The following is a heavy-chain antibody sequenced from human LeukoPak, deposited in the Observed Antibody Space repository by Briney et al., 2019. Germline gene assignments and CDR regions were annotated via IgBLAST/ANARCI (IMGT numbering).Heavy chain of an antibody. J-gene: IGHJ4*02. D-gene: IGHD3-16*02. CDR2: INHSGST. CDR3: ARGSRYDYVWGSYREHNFDY. V-gene: IGHV4-34*01. CDR1: GGSFSGYY. Sequence: SETLSLTCAVYGGSFSGYYWSWIRQPPGKGLEWIGGINHSGSTNYNPSLKSRVTISVDTSKNQFSLKLSSVTAADTAVYYCARGSRYDYVWGSYREHNFDYWGQGTLVTVSS.